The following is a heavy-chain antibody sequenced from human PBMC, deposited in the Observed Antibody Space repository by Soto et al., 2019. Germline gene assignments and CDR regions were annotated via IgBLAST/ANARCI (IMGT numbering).Heavy chain of an antibody. D-gene: IGHD3-3*01. CDR2: ISWNSEVK. J-gene: IGHJ3*01. V-gene: IGHV3-9*01. CDR3: VKDRRFLEAWGAFDV. Sequence: EMQLVESGGGLVQPGRSLRLSCAASGFTFDDYAMHWVRQVPGKGLEWVSGISWNSEVKLYADTTKGRFAISRDNAKNSLYLQIDVLGVEDTALYYCVKDRRFLEAWGAFDVWGQGTLVTVSS. CDR1: GFTFDDYA.